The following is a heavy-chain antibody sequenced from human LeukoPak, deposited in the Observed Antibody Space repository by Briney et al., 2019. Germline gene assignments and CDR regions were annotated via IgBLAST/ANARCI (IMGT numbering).Heavy chain of an antibody. V-gene: IGHV3-7*01. CDR2: IKQDGSEK. D-gene: IGHD2-15*01. CDR3: AREAATPDWFDP. CDR1: GFTFSSYW. Sequence: GGSLRLSCAVSGFTFSSYWMSWVRQAPGKGLEWVANIKQDGSEKHYVDSVKGRFTISRDNAKNSLYLQMNSLRAEDTAVYYCAREAATPDWFDPWGQGTLVTVSS. J-gene: IGHJ5*02.